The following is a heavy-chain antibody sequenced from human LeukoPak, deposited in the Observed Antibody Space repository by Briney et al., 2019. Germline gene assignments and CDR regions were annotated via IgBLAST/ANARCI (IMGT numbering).Heavy chain of an antibody. D-gene: IGHD2-8*01. CDR3: ARSQYCTNGVCYEAPYYFDC. J-gene: IGHJ4*02. Sequence: KPSETLSLTCTASGGSISSHDLSWIRQAPGKGLEWVGYIYYSGSTNYNRTLKSRVTISLDTSTNQFSLNLSSVTAADTAVYYSARSQYCTNGVCYEAPYYFDCWGQGTLVTVSS. V-gene: IGHV4-59*11. CDR1: GGSISSHD. CDR2: IYYSGST.